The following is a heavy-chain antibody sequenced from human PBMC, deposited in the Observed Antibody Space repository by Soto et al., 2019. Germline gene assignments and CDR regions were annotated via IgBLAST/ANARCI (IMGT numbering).Heavy chain of an antibody. V-gene: IGHV1-69*02. CDR3: ARNLVATIDWFDP. CDR2: IIPILGIA. J-gene: IGHJ5*02. Sequence: GASVKVSCKASGGTFSSYTISWVRQAPGQGLEWMGRIIPILGIANYAQKFQGRVTITADKSTSTAYMELSSLRSEDTAVYYCARNLVATIDWFDPWGQGTLVTVSS. D-gene: IGHD5-12*01. CDR1: GGTFSSYT.